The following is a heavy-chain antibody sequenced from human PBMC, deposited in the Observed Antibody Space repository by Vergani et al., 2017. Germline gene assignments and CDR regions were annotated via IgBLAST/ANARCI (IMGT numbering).Heavy chain of an antibody. CDR2: INSDGSST. D-gene: IGHD2-15*01. CDR3: GGCYAPSNYYYYGMDV. Sequence: EVQLVESGGGLVQPGGSLRLSCAASGFTFSSYWMHWVRQAPGKGLVWVSRINSDGSSTSYADSVKGRFTISRDNAKNTLYLQMNSLRAEDTAVYYCGGCYAPSNYYYYGMDVWGQGTTVTVSS. CDR1: GFTFSSYW. J-gene: IGHJ6*02. V-gene: IGHV3-74*01.